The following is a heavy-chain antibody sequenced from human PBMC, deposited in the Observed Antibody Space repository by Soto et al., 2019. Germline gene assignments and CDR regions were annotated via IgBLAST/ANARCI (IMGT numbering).Heavy chain of an antibody. CDR3: SKGRYYDLSGMDV. CDR2: ISYDGSSK. V-gene: IGHV3-30*18. J-gene: IGHJ6*02. Sequence: QVQLVESGGGVVQPGRSLRLSCAASGFTFSNNGMHWVRQAPGKGLEWVAVISYDGSSKYYADSVKGRFTISRDNSKNTLFMQMNSLRAEDTAVFYCSKGRYYDLSGMDVWGQGTTVTVSS. CDR1: GFTFSNNG. D-gene: IGHD3-22*01.